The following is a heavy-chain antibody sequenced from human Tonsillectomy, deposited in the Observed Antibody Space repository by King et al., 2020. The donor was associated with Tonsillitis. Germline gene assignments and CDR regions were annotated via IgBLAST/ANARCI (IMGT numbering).Heavy chain of an antibody. CDR3: ARGGCSSCISDY. D-gene: IGHD6-13*01. V-gene: IGHV3-53*01. J-gene: IGHJ4*02. CDR2: ISGGGTT. Sequence: VQLVESGGGLIQPGGSLRLSCAASGFTVSNDYMSWVRQAPGKGLEWVSVISGGGTTYYADSVKGRFTISRDNSKNTLYLQMSSLRAEDTAVYFCARGGCSSCISDYWGQGTLVTVSS. CDR1: GFTVSNDY.